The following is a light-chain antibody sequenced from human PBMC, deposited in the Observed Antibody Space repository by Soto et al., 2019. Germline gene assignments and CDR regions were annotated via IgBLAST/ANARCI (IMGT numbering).Light chain of an antibody. CDR3: QQYNDYFT. CDR2: KAS. CDR1: QSINSW. J-gene: IGKJ4*01. Sequence: DIQMTQSPSTLSVSVGDRVTITCRASQSINSWLAWYQQKPGKAPKLLIYKASNLESGVPSRFSGSGSGTEFTLTISSLQPDDYATYYCQQYNDYFTFGGGTNVDI. V-gene: IGKV1-5*03.